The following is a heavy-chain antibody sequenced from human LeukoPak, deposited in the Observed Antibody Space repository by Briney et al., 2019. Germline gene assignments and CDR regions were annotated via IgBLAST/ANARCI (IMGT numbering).Heavy chain of an antibody. D-gene: IGHD4-17*01. CDR3: ARYYGALWYFDL. CDR2: INPNSGGT. Sequence: ASVKVSCKASGGTFSSYAISWVRQAPGQGLEWMGWINPNSGGTNYAQKFQGRVTMTRDTSISTAYMELRRLTSDDTAVYYCARYYGALWYFDLWGRGTLVTVSS. CDR1: GGTFSSYA. J-gene: IGHJ2*01. V-gene: IGHV1-2*02.